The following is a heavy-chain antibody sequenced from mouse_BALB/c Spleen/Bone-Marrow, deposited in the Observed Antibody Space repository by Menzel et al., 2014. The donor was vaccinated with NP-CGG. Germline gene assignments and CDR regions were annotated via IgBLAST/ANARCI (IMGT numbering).Heavy chain of an antibody. CDR2: IDPANGNT. CDR3: ARYYYGSSLFSY. Sequence: EVQLQQSGAELVKPGASVKSSCTASGSNIKDTYMYWVKQRPEQGLEWIGRIDPANGNTKYDPKFQDRATITADTSSNTAYLQLNSLTSEDNAVYYCARYYYGSSLFSYWGQGTLVTVSA. V-gene: IGHV14-3*02. CDR1: GSNIKDTY. J-gene: IGHJ3*01. D-gene: IGHD1-1*01.